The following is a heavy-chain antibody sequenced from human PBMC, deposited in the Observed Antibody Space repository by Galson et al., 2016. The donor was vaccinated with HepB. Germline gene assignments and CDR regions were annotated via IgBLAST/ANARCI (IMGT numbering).Heavy chain of an antibody. J-gene: IGHJ4*02. CDR1: GFTFANYA. Sequence: SLRLSCAGSGFTFANYAMSWFRQAPGKGLDWVGFIRSNSYGGTTEYAASVKGSFTISRDDSKCIVYLQMNSLKTEDTAVYYCSRVVGLDYDFWSGYPDFDYWGQGALVTVSS. D-gene: IGHD3-3*01. V-gene: IGHV3-49*03. CDR2: IRSNSYGGTT. CDR3: SRVVGLDYDFWSGYPDFDY.